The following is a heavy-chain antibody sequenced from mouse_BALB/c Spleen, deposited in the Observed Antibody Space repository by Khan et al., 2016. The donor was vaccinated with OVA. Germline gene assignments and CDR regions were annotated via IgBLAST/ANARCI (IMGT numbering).Heavy chain of an antibody. V-gene: IGHV3-2*02. CDR3: ARKNYYGYAVDY. Sequence: EVELVESGPGLVKPSQSLSLTCTVTGYSITTNYAWDWIRQFPGNKLEWMGYISYSGSTSYNPSLKSRTSITRDTSKNPSFLQLNSVTTEDTATYYCARKNYYGYAVDYWGQGTSVTVSS. CDR2: ISYSGST. J-gene: IGHJ4*01. CDR1: GYSITTNYA. D-gene: IGHD1-1*01.